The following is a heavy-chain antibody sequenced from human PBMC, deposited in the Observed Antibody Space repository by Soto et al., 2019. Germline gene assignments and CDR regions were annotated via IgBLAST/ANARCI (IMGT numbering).Heavy chain of an antibody. Sequence: SETLSLTCTISGGFISSSSYFRAWIRQSPGKGLEWIGSIDYTGTTYNNPSLKSRVTMSVDTSKNHFSLKVDSVTAADTALYYCCRRAPEGFDPWGQGTLVTVSS. CDR2: IDYTGTT. V-gene: IGHV4-39*02. CDR1: GGFISSSSYF. J-gene: IGHJ5*02. CDR3: CRRAPEGFDP.